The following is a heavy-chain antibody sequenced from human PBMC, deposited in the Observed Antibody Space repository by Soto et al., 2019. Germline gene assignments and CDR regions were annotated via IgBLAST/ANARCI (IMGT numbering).Heavy chain of an antibody. CDR2: IYYSGST. J-gene: IGHJ3*02. CDR1: CGSISSYY. CDR3: ARVGYSISWSSWGAFDI. V-gene: IGHV4-59*01. D-gene: IGHD6-13*01. Sequence: QVQLQESGPVLVKPSETRSLTCTFSCGSISSYYCSWIRHPPWKGLEWIGYIYYSGSTNYNPSLMGRVTISVDTFKIQFSLKVSSVTAADTAVYCWARVGYSISWSSWGAFDIWGPGKMVTVSS.